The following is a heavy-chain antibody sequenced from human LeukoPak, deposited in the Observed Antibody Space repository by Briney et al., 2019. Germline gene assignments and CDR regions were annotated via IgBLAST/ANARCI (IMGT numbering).Heavy chain of an antibody. V-gene: IGHV4-59*01. CDR2: IDYSGSA. CDR3: ARGFYGDVHPYFDY. D-gene: IGHD4-17*01. Sequence: SETLSLTCTVSGDSISTYYWTWIRQPPGKGLEWIGYIDYSGSANYNPSLKSRVTISVDTSKNQFSLKLSSVTAADTAVYYCARGFYGDVHPYFDYWGQGTLVTVSS. CDR1: GDSISTYY. J-gene: IGHJ4*02.